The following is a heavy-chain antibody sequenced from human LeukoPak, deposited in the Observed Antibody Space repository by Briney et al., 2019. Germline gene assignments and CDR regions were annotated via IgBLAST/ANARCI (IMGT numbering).Heavy chain of an antibody. CDR1: GFTVSSNY. V-gene: IGHV3-23*01. D-gene: IGHD1-26*01. Sequence: GGSLRLSCAASGFTVSSNYMSWVRQAPGKGLEWVSAISGSGGSTYYADSVKGRFTISRDNSKNTLYLQMNSLRAEDTAVYYCAQSIRRWELRGFDYWGQGTLVTVSS. CDR2: ISGSGGST. J-gene: IGHJ4*02. CDR3: AQSIRRWELRGFDY.